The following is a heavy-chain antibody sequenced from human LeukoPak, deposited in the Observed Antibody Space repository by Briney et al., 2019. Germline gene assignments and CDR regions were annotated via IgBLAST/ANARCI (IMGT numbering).Heavy chain of an antibody. D-gene: IGHD3-22*01. Sequence: PGGSLRLSCAASGFTFSSYGMHWVRQAPGKGLEWVAFIRYDGSNKYYADSVKGRFTISRDNSKNTLYLQMNSLRAEDTAVYYCARGIVVPPGPLDYWGQGTLVTVSS. CDR3: ARGIVVPPGPLDY. V-gene: IGHV3-30*02. CDR2: IRYDGSNK. CDR1: GFTFSSYG. J-gene: IGHJ4*02.